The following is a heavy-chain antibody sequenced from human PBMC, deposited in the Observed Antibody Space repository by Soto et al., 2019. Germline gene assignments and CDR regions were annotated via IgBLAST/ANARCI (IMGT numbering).Heavy chain of an antibody. CDR3: ARERVSTVTTNAFDI. D-gene: IGHD4-17*01. V-gene: IGHV4-34*01. J-gene: IGHJ3*02. CDR2: INHSGST. CDR1: GGSFSGYY. Sequence: PSETLSLTCAVYGGSFSGYYWSWIRQPPGKGLEWIGEINHSGSTNYNPSLKSRVTISVDTSKNQFSLKLSSVTAADTAVYYCARERVSTVTTNAFDIWGQGTMVTVSS.